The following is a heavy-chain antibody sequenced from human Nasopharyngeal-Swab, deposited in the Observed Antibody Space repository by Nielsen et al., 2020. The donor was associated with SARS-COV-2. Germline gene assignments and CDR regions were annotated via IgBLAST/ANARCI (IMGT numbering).Heavy chain of an antibody. D-gene: IGHD3-10*01. Sequence: WVRQAPGQGLEWMGGIIPIFGTANYAQKFQGRVTITADESTSTAYMELSSLRSEDTAVYYCARGAEYGSGPDYWSQGTLVTVSS. CDR3: ARGAEYGSGPDY. CDR2: IIPIFGTA. J-gene: IGHJ4*02. V-gene: IGHV1-69*01.